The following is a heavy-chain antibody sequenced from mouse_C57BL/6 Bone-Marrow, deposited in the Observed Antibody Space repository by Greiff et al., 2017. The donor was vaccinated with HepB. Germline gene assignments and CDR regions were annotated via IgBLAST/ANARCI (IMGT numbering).Heavy chain of an antibody. D-gene: IGHD1-1*01. Sequence: VQLQQPGAELVMPGASVKLSCKASGYTFTSYWMHWVKQRPGQGLEWIGEIDPSDSYTNYNRKFKGKSTLTVDKSSSTAYMQLSSLTSEDSAVYYCARENYGSSYVYWYFDVWGTGTTVTVSS. V-gene: IGHV1-69*01. J-gene: IGHJ1*03. CDR1: GYTFTSYW. CDR2: IDPSDSYT. CDR3: ARENYGSSYVYWYFDV.